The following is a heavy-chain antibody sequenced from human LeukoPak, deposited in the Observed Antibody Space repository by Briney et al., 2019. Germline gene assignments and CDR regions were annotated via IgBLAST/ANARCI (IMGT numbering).Heavy chain of an antibody. CDR2: ISYDGSNK. V-gene: IGHV3-30*18. D-gene: IGHD6-13*01. CDR1: GFTFGSYG. CDR3: AKARWSAALYYFDY. Sequence: PGGSLRVSCAASGFTFGSYGMHWVRQAPGKGLEWVAVISYDGSNKYYADSVKGRFTISRDNSKKTLYLQMNSLRAEDTAVYYCAKARWSAALYYFDYWGQGTLVTVSS. J-gene: IGHJ4*02.